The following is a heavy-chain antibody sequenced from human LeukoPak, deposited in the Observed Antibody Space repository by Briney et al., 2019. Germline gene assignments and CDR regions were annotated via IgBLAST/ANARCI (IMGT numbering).Heavy chain of an antibody. D-gene: IGHD3-9*01. CDR2: IYYSGST. CDR3: ARDQLGYDILTGDWFDP. J-gene: IGHJ5*02. Sequence: SETLSLTCTVSGGSISSSSYYWGWIRQPPGKGLEWIGSIYYSGSTYYNPSLKSRVTISVDTSKNQFSLKLSSVTAADTAVYYCARDQLGYDILTGDWFDPWGQGTLVTVSS. CDR1: GGSISSSSYY. V-gene: IGHV4-39*07.